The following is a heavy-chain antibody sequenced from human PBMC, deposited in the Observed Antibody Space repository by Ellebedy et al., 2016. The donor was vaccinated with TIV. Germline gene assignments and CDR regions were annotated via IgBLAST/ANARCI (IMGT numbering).Heavy chain of an antibody. CDR1: GLTFSHYG. V-gene: IGHV3-23*01. D-gene: IGHD6-19*01. Sequence: GGSLRLSXAVSGLTFSHYGMNWVRQAPGKGLEWVSGSSGRSTNTYYADSVKGRFTISRDNSKNTLFLHMNSLRADDTAVYYCATGQFGSGWNYWGQGTRVTVSS. CDR2: SSGRSTNT. CDR3: ATGQFGSGWNY. J-gene: IGHJ4*02.